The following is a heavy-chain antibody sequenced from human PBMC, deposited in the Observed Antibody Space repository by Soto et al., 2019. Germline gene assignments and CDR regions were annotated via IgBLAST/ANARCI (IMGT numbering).Heavy chain of an antibody. D-gene: IGHD3-22*01. V-gene: IGHV3-33*01. CDR2: IWYDGSNK. J-gene: IGHJ4*02. Sequence: GGSLRLSCAASGFTFSSYGMHWVRQAPGKGLEWVAVIWYDGSNKYYADSVKGRFTISRDNSKNTLYLQMNSLRAEDTAVYYCARDGNYYDSSGYYSDYWGQGTLVTVSS. CDR3: ARDGNYYDSSGYYSDY. CDR1: GFTFSSYG.